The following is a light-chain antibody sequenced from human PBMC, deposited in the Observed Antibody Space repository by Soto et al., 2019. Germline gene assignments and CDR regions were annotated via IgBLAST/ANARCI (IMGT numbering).Light chain of an antibody. CDR2: DVS. V-gene: IGLV2-14*01. Sequence: QSALTQPASVSGSPGRSITISCTGTSSDVGAYNYVSWYQQYPRKAPKLMIYDVSNRPLGVSNRFSGSKSGNTASLTISGLQAEDEADYYCSSYTSSSTPLFGGGTQLTVL. CDR3: SSYTSSSTPL. CDR1: SSDVGAYNY. J-gene: IGLJ2*01.